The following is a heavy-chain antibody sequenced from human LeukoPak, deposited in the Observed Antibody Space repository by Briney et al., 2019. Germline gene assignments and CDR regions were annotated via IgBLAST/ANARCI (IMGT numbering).Heavy chain of an antibody. Sequence: PSETLSLTCTVSGGSISSYYWSWIRQPPGKGLEWIGYIYYSGSTNYNPSLKSRVTISVDTSKNQFSLKLSSVTAADTAVYYCARDRSNDYVCGSYRYPIWFDPWGQGTLVTVSS. J-gene: IGHJ5*02. V-gene: IGHV4-59*01. CDR3: ARDRSNDYVCGSYRYPIWFDP. CDR1: GGSISSYY. CDR2: IYYSGST. D-gene: IGHD3-16*02.